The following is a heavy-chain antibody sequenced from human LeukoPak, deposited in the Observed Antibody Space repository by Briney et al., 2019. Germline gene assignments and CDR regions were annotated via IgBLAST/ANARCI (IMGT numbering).Heavy chain of an antibody. D-gene: IGHD2-2*02. CDR1: GFTFSSYG. Sequence: QSGGSLRLSCAASGFTFSSYGMHWVRQAPGKGLEWVAVISYDGSNKYYADSVKGRFTISRDNSKNTLYLQMNSLRAEDTAVYYCAKDPIYCSSTSCYKLYYYYYYGMDVWGQGTTVTVSS. CDR2: ISYDGSNK. CDR3: AKDPIYCSSTSCYKLYYYYYYGMDV. J-gene: IGHJ6*02. V-gene: IGHV3-30*18.